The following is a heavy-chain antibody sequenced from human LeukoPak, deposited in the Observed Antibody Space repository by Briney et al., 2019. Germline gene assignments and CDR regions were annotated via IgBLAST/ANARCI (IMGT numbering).Heavy chain of an antibody. CDR2: IYYSGST. Sequence: SETLSLTCTVSGGSISSYYWSWIRQPPGKGLEWIGYIYYSGSTNYNPSLESRVTISVDTSKNQFSLKLSSVTAADTAVYYCARGREVVVDYWGQGTLVTVSS. CDR1: GGSISSYY. V-gene: IGHV4-59*12. D-gene: IGHD2-15*01. CDR3: ARGREVVVDY. J-gene: IGHJ4*02.